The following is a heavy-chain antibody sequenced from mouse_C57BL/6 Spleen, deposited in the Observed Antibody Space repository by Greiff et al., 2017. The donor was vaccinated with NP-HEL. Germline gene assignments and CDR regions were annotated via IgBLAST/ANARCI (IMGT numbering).Heavy chain of an antibody. Sequence: QVQLQQPGAELVKPGASVKMSCKASGYTFTSYWITWVKQRPGQGLEWIGDIYPGSGSTNYNEKFKSKATLTVDTSSSTAYMQLSSLTSEDSAVYYCARDYYGSSSFAYRGQGTLVTVSA. D-gene: IGHD1-1*01. J-gene: IGHJ3*01. CDR2: IYPGSGST. CDR3: ARDYYGSSSFAY. CDR1: GYTFTSYW. V-gene: IGHV1-55*01.